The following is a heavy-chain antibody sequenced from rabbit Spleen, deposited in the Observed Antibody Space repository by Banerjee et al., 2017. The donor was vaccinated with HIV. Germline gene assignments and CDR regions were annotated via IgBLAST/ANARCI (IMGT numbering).Heavy chain of an antibody. CDR2: IYPVFGIT. D-gene: IGHD4-1*01. J-gene: IGHJ4*01. Sequence: QSLEESGGDLVEPGASLTLTCTASGFSFSTIYWIYWVRQAPGKGLEWIGDIYPVFGITNYANSVKGRFTISSDNAQNTVDLQMNSLTAADTATYFCARNYNSAWDLWGPGTLVTVS. V-gene: IGHV1S40*01. CDR1: GFSFSTIYW. CDR3: ARNYNSAWDL.